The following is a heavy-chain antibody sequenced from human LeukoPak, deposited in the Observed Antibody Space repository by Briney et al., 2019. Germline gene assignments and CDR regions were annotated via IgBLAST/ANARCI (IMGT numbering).Heavy chain of an antibody. Sequence: HPGGSLRLSCAASGLTFSSYGMHWVRQAPGKRLGWVAVISYDGSNKYYADSVKGRLTISRDNSKNTLYLQMNSLRAEDTALYYCAKDLEFRGSDYYDSSGYYFGYYFDYWGQGTLVTVSS. D-gene: IGHD3-22*01. CDR1: GLTFSSYG. CDR2: ISYDGSNK. CDR3: AKDLEFRGSDYYDSSGYYFGYYFDY. J-gene: IGHJ4*02. V-gene: IGHV3-30*18.